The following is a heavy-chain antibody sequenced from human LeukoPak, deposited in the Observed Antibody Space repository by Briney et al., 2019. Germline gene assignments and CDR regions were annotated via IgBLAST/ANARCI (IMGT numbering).Heavy chain of an antibody. CDR3: ARGGYYGLENDFRFDP. J-gene: IGHJ5*02. D-gene: IGHD3-10*01. CDR1: GGSISSYY. CDR2: IYYSGST. Sequence: SETLSLTCTVSGGSISSYYWSWIRQPPGKGLEWIGYIYYSGSTNYRPSLKSRVTISVDTSKNQFSLKLSSVTAADTAVYYCARGGYYGLENDFRFDPWGQGTLVTVSS. V-gene: IGHV4-59*01.